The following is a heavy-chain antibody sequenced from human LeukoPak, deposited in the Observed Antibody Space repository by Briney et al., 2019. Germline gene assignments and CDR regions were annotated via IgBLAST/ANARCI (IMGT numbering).Heavy chain of an antibody. CDR1: GFTFTNYA. J-gene: IGHJ4*02. Sequence: PGGSLRLSCAASGFTFTNYAMSWVRQAPGKGLEWVSAISDSGGSTYYADSVKGRFTISRDNSKNTLYLQMNSLRAEDTAVYYCARAEMATIRGGFDYWGQGTLVTVSS. CDR2: ISDSGGST. CDR3: ARAEMATIRGGFDY. V-gene: IGHV3-23*01. D-gene: IGHD5-24*01.